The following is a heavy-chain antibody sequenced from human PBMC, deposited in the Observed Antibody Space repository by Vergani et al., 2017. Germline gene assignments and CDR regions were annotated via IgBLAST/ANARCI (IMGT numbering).Heavy chain of an antibody. Sequence: EVQLVESGGGLVQPGGSLRLSCVASGFTFSSYWMSWVRQAPGKGLEWVANIKEDGSEKYYADSVKGRFTISRDNSKSTLYLQMNSLRTEDTAVYYCATKICGTPGCQIGYFREWGQGTLVTVSS. CDR3: ATKICGTPGCQIGYFRE. CDR1: GFTFSSYW. D-gene: IGHD1-1*01. J-gene: IGHJ1*01. V-gene: IGHV3-7*01. CDR2: IKEDGSEK.